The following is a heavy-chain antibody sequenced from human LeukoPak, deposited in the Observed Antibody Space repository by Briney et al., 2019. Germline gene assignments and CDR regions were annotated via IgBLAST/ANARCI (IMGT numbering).Heavy chain of an antibody. CDR3: ARGSIVGATFDYFDY. V-gene: IGHV1-2*02. Sequence: GASVKVSCKASGYTYTGYYMHWVRQAPGQGLEWMGWINPNSGATNYAQKFQGRVTMTRDTSISTAYMELSRLRSDDTAVYYCARGSIVGATFDYFDYWGQGTLVTVSS. J-gene: IGHJ4*02. CDR1: GYTYTGYY. D-gene: IGHD1-26*01. CDR2: INPNSGAT.